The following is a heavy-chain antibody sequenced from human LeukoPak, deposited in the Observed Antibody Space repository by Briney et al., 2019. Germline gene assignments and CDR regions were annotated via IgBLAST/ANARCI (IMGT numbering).Heavy chain of an antibody. CDR3: ASEGSSSGFDY. CDR1: GGSISSYY. Sequence: SETLSLTCTVSGGSISSYYWSWIRQPAGKGLEWIGYIYYSGSTNYNPSLKSRVTISVDTSKNQFSLKLSSVTAADTAVYYCASEGSSSGFDYWGQGTLVTVSS. D-gene: IGHD6-6*01. V-gene: IGHV4-59*01. J-gene: IGHJ4*02. CDR2: IYYSGST.